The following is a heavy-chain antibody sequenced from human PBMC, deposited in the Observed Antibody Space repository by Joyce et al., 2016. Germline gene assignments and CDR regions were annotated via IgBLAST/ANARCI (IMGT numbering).Heavy chain of an antibody. CDR3: ARSQWLAPLMY. V-gene: IGHV4-34*01. CDR2: INNSGVT. D-gene: IGHD6-19*01. Sequence: QVQLQQWGAGLLKPSETLSLTCAVSGGPFRGFCWTWVRQAPGKGLEWIGDINNSGVTNYNPYLKTRVTFSVDTSKNQFSLKLTSLSAADTAVYYCARSQWLAPLMYWGQGTPVTVSS. J-gene: IGHJ4*02. CDR1: GGPFRGFC.